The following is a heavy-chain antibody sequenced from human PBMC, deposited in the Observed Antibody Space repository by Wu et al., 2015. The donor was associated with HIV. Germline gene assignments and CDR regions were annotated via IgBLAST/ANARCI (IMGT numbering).Heavy chain of an antibody. CDR1: GYTFTGYY. CDR2: INPNSGGT. V-gene: IGHV1-2*02. D-gene: IGHD1-26*01. Sequence: QVQLVQSGAEVKKPGASVKVSCKASGYTFTGYYIHWVRQAPGQGLEWMGWINPNSGGTNYAQKFQGRVTMTRDTSIATSYMELSSLRSDDTAVFYCARVFMGHFYYYYMDVWGKGTTVTVSS. J-gene: IGHJ6*03. CDR3: ARVFMGHFYYYYMDV.